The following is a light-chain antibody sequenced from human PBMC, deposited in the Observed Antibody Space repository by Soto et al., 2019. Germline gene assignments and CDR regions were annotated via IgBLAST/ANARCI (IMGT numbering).Light chain of an antibody. V-gene: IGKV3-11*01. J-gene: IGKJ5*01. CDR1: QSVRSH. Sequence: IVLTQSPATVSLSPGERATLSCRGSQSVRSHLVWYQQKPGQAPRLLIYEASNRATGIPARFSGSGPGTDFTLTISSLEPEDFAVYYCQQRSDWPITFGQGTRLEIK. CDR2: EAS. CDR3: QQRSDWPIT.